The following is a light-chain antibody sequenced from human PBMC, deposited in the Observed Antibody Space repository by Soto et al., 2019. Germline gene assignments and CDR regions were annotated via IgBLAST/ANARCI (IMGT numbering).Light chain of an antibody. V-gene: IGKV1-5*03. J-gene: IGKJ1*01. CDR1: QSISSW. Sequence: DIQMTQSPSTLSASVGDRVTITCRASQSISSWLAWYQQKPGKAPKLLIYKASSLESGVPSRFSGSGSGTEFTLTISSLQPDDFATCYCQQYNSYPWTFGQGTKVELK. CDR3: QQYNSYPWT. CDR2: KAS.